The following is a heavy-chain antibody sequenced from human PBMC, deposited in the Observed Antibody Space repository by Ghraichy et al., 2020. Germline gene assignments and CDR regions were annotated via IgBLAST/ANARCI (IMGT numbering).Heavy chain of an antibody. Sequence: SETLSLTCTVSGGSIRSTNDYWAWIRQPPGKGLEWIGSVHYSKTTYYNPSLRSRVTISADTSKNHFSLKVTSMTAAETAVYYCARHSVSRFLNWFDPWGQGTLVIVSS. CDR3: ARHSVSRFLNWFDP. CDR1: GGSIRSTNDY. V-gene: IGHV4-39*02. D-gene: IGHD3-3*01. J-gene: IGHJ5*02. CDR2: VHYSKTT.